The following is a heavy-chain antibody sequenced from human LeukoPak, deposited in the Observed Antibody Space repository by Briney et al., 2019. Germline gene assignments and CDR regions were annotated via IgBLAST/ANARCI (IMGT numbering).Heavy chain of an antibody. J-gene: IGHJ4*02. D-gene: IGHD2-21*02. V-gene: IGHV3-30*03. CDR2: LSSDGSNK. CDR3: ARGAYQIVVVTAPTY. CDR1: GFTFSSYG. Sequence: GGSLRLSCTASGFTFSSYGMHWVRQAPGKGLEWVAVLSSDGSNKYYADSVKGRFTISRDISKNTLYLQMTSLRAEDTAVYYCARGAYQIVVVTAPTYWGQGTLATVSS.